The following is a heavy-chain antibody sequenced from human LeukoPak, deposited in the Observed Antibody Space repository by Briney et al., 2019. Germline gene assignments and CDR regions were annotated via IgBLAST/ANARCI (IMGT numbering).Heavy chain of an antibody. Sequence: PSETLSLTCTVSGGSISSYYWSWIRQPPGKGLEWIGYIYYSGSTNYNPSLKSRVTISVDTSKNQFSLKLSSVTAADTAVYYCARVVEVLLRFGERYPGAFDIWGQGTMVTVSS. CDR2: IYYSGST. CDR3: ARVVEVLLRFGERYPGAFDI. V-gene: IGHV4-59*01. J-gene: IGHJ3*02. D-gene: IGHD3-10*01. CDR1: GGSISSYY.